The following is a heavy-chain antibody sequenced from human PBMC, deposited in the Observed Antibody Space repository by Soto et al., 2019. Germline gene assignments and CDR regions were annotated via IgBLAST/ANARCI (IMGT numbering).Heavy chain of an antibody. CDR3: ATKPAVGYGGAPLAY. J-gene: IGHJ4*02. D-gene: IGHD5-18*01. CDR1: GFTFSSYA. V-gene: IGHV3-30-3*01. CDR2: ITYDGNKK. Sequence: QVQLVESGGGVVQPGRSLRLSCAASGFTFSSYAMHWVRQAPGKGLEWVAVITYDGNKKYYADSVKGRFTISRDNSKNTLYLQRSSLRDEDTAVYNCATKPAVGYGGAPLAYGGKGTLFTVSS.